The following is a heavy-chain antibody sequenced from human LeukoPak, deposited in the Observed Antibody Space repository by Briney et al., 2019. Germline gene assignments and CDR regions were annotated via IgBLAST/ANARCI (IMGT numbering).Heavy chain of an antibody. Sequence: GGSLRLSCAASGFTVSSNYMSWVREAPGKGLEWVSVFYSGGSTYYADSVKGRFTISRDTSKNTLYLQMNSLRVEDTAVYYCARETSTQCSGGSCYFDYWGQGTLVTVSS. CDR2: FYSGGST. V-gene: IGHV3-66*02. J-gene: IGHJ4*02. CDR1: GFTVSSNY. CDR3: ARETSTQCSGGSCYFDY. D-gene: IGHD2-15*01.